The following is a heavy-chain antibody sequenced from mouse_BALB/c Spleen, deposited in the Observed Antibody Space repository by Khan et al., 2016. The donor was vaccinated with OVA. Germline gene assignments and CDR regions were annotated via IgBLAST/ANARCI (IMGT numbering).Heavy chain of an antibody. CDR3: ARDFHYYGSRGAMDN. CDR1: GYTFTSYT. Sequence: QVQLPQSGAELARPGASVKMSCKASGYTFTSYTMHWVKQRPGQGLEWIGYIIPSTVYTNYNQKFKDKATLTADKSSSTAYMQLSSLTSEDSAVYYCARDFHYYGSRGAMDNWGQGTSVTVSS. D-gene: IGHD1-1*01. CDR2: IIPSTVYT. J-gene: IGHJ4*01. V-gene: IGHV1-4*01.